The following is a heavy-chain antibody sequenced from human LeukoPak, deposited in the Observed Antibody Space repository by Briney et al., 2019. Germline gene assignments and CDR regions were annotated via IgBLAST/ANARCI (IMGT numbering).Heavy chain of an antibody. CDR2: IKEDGSEK. Sequence: GGSLRLSCAASGFIFRSYWMNWVRQAPGKGLEWVANIKEDGSEKYYVDSVKGRFTISRDNAKTSLYLQMNSLRGEDTAVYYCVRNWGYFDYWGQGTLVTVSS. CDR1: GFIFRSYW. J-gene: IGHJ4*02. D-gene: IGHD7-27*01. CDR3: VRNWGYFDY. V-gene: IGHV3-7*05.